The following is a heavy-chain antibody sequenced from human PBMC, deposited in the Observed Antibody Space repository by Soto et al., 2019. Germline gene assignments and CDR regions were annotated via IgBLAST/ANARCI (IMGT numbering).Heavy chain of an antibody. CDR1: GGSISSGDYY. D-gene: IGHD3-10*01. J-gene: IGHJ6*02. Sequence: SETLSLTCTVSGGSISSGDYYWSWIRQPPGKGLEWIGYIYYSGSTYYNPSLKSRVTISVDTSKNQFSLKLSSVTAADTAVYYCASLSMVRGVLYGMDVWGQGTTVTVSS. V-gene: IGHV4-30-4*01. CDR3: ASLSMVRGVLYGMDV. CDR2: IYYSGST.